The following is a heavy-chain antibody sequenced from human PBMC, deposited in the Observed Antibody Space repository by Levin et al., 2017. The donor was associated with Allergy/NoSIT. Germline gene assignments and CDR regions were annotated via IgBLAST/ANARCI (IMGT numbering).Heavy chain of an antibody. Sequence: ASVKVSCAASGFTFSTYGMIWVRQAPGKGLEWISSISSRRTTIYYADSVKGRFTISRDDAKNTLSLQMSSLRAEDTAVYYCARDEEAYGDAFDIWGQGTRVTVSS. CDR3: ARDEEAYGDAFDI. CDR1: GFTFSTYG. V-gene: IGHV3-48*01. J-gene: IGHJ3*02. D-gene: IGHD2-8*01. CDR2: ISSRRTTI.